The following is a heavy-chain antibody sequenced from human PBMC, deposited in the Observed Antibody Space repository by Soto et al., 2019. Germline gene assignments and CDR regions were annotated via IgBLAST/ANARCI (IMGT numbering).Heavy chain of an antibody. CDR3: AKGSISYNGIYEAFDV. Sequence: VQLLESGGGLVQPGGSLRLSCEASGFTFSNYAMAWVRQTPGEGPEWVSTIGGGDDIFYAESVQGRFIISRDDSRSTTYLQMDNLRVEDTAIYFCAKGSISYNGIYEAFDVWGQGTVVTVSS. D-gene: IGHD3-3*02. CDR1: GFTFSNYA. V-gene: IGHV3-23*01. J-gene: IGHJ3*01. CDR2: IGGGDDI.